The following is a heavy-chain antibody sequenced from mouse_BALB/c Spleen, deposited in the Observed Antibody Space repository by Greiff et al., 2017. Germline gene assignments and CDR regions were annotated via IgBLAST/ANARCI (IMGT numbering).Heavy chain of an antibody. J-gene: IGHJ1*01. V-gene: IGHV5-4*02. CDR3: ARVTNYYGSSYGYFDV. D-gene: IGHD1-1*01. CDR1: GFTFSDYY. Sequence: EVQRVESGGGLVKPGGSLKLSCAASGFTFSDYYMYWVRQTPEKRLEWVATISDGGSYTYYPDSVKGRFTISRDNAKNNLYLQMSSLKSEDTAMYYCARVTNYYGSSYGYFDVWGAGTTVTVSS. CDR2: ISDGGSYT.